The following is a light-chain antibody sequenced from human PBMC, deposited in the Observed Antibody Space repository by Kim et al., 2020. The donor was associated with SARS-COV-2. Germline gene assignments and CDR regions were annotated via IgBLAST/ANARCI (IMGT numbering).Light chain of an antibody. V-gene: IGKV3-20*01. CDR3: QQYGASPEKEWT. Sequence: EIVLTQTPGTLSLSPGERATLSCRASQSVYSNFLAWYQHKSGQAPRLLFNGASTRATGVPDRFSGSGSGTDFTLTINRLEPEDFAVYYCQQYGASPEKEWTFGRGTKVEI. J-gene: IGKJ1*01. CDR2: GAS. CDR1: QSVYSNF.